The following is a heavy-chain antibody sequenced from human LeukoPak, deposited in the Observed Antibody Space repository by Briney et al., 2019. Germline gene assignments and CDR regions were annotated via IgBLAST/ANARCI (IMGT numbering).Heavy chain of an antibody. D-gene: IGHD6-13*01. Sequence: SQTLSLTCTVSGGSISSGDYYWSWIRQPPGKGLEWIGEIYHSGSTNYNPSLKSRVTISVDKSKNQFSLKLSSVTAADTAVYYCARVSAALYDYWGQGTLVTVSS. CDR3: ARVSAALYDY. J-gene: IGHJ4*02. CDR1: GGSISSGDYY. V-gene: IGHV4-30-4*01. CDR2: IYHSGST.